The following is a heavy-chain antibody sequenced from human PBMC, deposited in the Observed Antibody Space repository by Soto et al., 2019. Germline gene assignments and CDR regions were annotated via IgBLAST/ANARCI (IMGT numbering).Heavy chain of an antibody. D-gene: IGHD3-3*01. Sequence: EVQRLESGGGLVQPGGSLRLSCTASGFTFSSYAMSWVRQAPGKGLEWVSAISGSGGSTYYADSVKGRFTISRDNSKNTLYLQMNSLRAEDTAVYYCAKDGGLGYDFSPYFDYWGQGTLVTVSS. CDR1: GFTFSSYA. J-gene: IGHJ4*02. CDR3: AKDGGLGYDFSPYFDY. CDR2: ISGSGGST. V-gene: IGHV3-23*01.